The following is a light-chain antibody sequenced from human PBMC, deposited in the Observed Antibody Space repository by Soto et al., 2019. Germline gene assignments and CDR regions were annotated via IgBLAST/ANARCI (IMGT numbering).Light chain of an antibody. CDR2: GAS. V-gene: IGKV3-15*01. CDR3: QQYNNWPPLT. Sequence: EIVMTQSPATLSLSPGERATLSCRASQSVSSSLAWYQQKPGQAPRLLIYGASTRATGIPARFSGSGSGTEFTLTISSLQSEDFAVNYCQQYNNWPPLTFGGGTKVEIK. CDR1: QSVSSS. J-gene: IGKJ4*01.